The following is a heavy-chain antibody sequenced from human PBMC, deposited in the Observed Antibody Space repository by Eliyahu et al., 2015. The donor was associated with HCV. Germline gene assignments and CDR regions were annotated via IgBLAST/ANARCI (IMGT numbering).Heavy chain of an antibody. CDR2: IYYSGST. J-gene: IGHJ2*01. CDR3: ARHGLDYYDSSGYFDL. CDR1: GGSISSSSYY. Sequence: QLQLQESGPGLVKPSETLSLTCTVSGGSISSSSYYWGWIRQPPGKGLEWIGSIYYSGSTYYNPSLKSRVTISVDTSKNQFSLKLSSVTAADTAVYYCARHGLDYYDSSGYFDLWGRGTLVTVSS. V-gene: IGHV4-39*01. D-gene: IGHD3-22*01.